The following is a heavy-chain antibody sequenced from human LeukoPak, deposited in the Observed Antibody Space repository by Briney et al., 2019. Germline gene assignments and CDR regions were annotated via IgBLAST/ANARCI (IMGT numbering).Heavy chain of an antibody. CDR2: IHYSGST. CDR1: GGSISTYY. D-gene: IGHD5-24*01. V-gene: IGHV4-59*08. Sequence: SETLSLTCTVSGGSISTYYWNWIRQPPGKGLEWIGRIHYSGSTKYNPSLESRVTISLDTSKNQFSLYLNSVTAADTAVYFCAGRRGEMLGNGESNWFDPWGQGSQVTVSS. CDR3: AGRRGEMLGNGESNWFDP. J-gene: IGHJ5*02.